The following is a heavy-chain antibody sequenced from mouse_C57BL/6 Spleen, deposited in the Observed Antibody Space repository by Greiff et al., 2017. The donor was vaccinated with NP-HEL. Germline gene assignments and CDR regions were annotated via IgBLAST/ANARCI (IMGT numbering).Heavy chain of an antibody. D-gene: IGHD2-4*01. Sequence: EVQRVESGGDLVKPGGSLKLSCAASGFTFSSYGMSWVRQTPDKRLEWVATISSGGSYTYYPDSVKGRFTISRDNAKNTLYLQMSSLKSEDTAMYYCARPYDYDEEGYAMDYWGQGTSVTVSS. CDR3: ARPYDYDEEGYAMDY. V-gene: IGHV5-6*01. CDR2: ISSGGSYT. CDR1: GFTFSSYG. J-gene: IGHJ4*01.